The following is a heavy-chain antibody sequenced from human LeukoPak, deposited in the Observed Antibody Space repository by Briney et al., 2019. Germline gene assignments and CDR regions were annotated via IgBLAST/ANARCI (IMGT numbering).Heavy chain of an antibody. D-gene: IGHD3-22*01. CDR3: ARSPSPNYYDSSGYYSHYYYYYMDV. CDR2: ISAYNGNT. V-gene: IGHV1-18*01. J-gene: IGHJ6*03. Sequence: ASVKVSCKASGYTFTSYGISWVRQAPGQGREWMGWISAYNGNTNYAQKLQGRVTMTTDTSTSTAYMELRSLRSDDTAVYYCARSPSPNYYDSSGYYSHYYYYYMDVWGKGTTVTVSS. CDR1: GYTFTSYG.